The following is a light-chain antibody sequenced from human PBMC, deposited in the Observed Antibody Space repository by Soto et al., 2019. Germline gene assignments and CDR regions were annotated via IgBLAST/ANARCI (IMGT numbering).Light chain of an antibody. CDR3: QQRSNWPRT. Sequence: EIVLTQSPATLSLSPGERATLSCRASQSVSSYLAWYQQKPGQAPRLLIYDASNRATGIPARFSGSGSVTDFTLTISSLEPEYFAVYYCQQRSNWPRTFGQGTKLEIK. CDR1: QSVSSY. CDR2: DAS. V-gene: IGKV3-11*01. J-gene: IGKJ2*01.